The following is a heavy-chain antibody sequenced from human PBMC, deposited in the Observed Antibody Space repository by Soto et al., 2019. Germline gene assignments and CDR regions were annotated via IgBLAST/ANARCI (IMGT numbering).Heavy chain of an antibody. V-gene: IGHV1-69*06. CDR3: ARGYYDFWSGYHALYYYYGMDV. Sequence: SVKVSCKASGGTFSSYAISWVRQAPGQGLEWMGGIIPIFGTANYAQKFQGRVTITADKSTSTAYMELSSLRSEDTAVYYCARGYYDFWSGYHALYYYYGMDVWGQGTTVTVS. J-gene: IGHJ6*02. CDR1: GGTFSSYA. D-gene: IGHD3-3*01. CDR2: IIPIFGTA.